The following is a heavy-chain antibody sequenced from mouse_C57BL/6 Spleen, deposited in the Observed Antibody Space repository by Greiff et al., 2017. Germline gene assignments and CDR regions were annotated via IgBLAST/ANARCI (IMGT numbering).Heavy chain of an antibody. J-gene: IGHJ3*01. Sequence: EVQLQQSGPELVKPGASVKISCKASGYTFTDYYMNWVKQSHGKSLEWIGDINPNNGGTSYNQKFKGKATLTVDKSSSTAYMELRSLTSEDSAVYYCARQGSSGTGWFAYWGQGTLVTVSA. CDR2: INPNNGGT. CDR3: ARQGSSGTGWFAY. D-gene: IGHD3-2*02. V-gene: IGHV1-26*01. CDR1: GYTFTDYY.